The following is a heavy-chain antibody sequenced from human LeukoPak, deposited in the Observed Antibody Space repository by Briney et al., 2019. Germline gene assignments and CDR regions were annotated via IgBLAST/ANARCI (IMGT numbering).Heavy chain of an antibody. CDR1: GFTFSSYG. V-gene: IGHV3-30*18. D-gene: IGHD6-19*01. CDR2: ISYDGSNK. Sequence: PGGSLRLSCAASGFTFSSYGMHWVRQAPGKGLEWVAVISYDGSNKYYADSVKGRFTISRDNSKNTLYLQMNSLRAEDTAVYYCAKETYSSGWYLGDFQHWGQGTLVTVSS. CDR3: AKETYSSGWYLGDFQH. J-gene: IGHJ1*01.